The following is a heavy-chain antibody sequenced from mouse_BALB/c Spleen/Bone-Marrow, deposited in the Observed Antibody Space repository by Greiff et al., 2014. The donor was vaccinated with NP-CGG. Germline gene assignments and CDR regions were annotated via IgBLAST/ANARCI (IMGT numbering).Heavy chain of an antibody. J-gene: IGHJ3*01. V-gene: IGHV3-8*02. Sequence: VQLKQSGPSLVKPSQTLSLTCSVTGDSITSGYWNWIRKFPGNKLEYMGYISYSGSTYYNPSLKSRISITRDTSKNQYYLQLNSVTTEDTATYCCARWRQLGRPGFAYWGQGTLVTVSA. CDR1: GDSITSGY. CDR3: ARWRQLGRPGFAY. D-gene: IGHD4-1*02. CDR2: ISYSGST.